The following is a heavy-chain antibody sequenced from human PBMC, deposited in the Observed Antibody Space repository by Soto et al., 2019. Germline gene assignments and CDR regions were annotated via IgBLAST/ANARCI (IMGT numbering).Heavy chain of an antibody. V-gene: IGHV3-7*01. J-gene: IGHJ4*02. CDR3: ARDRPRGYIVVVPAAIDY. CDR2: IKQDGSEK. D-gene: IGHD2-2*01. CDR1: GFTFSSYW. Sequence: GGSLRLSCAASGFTFSSYWMSWVRQAPGKGLEWVANIKQDGSEKYYVDSVKGRFTISRDNAKNSLYLQMNSLRAEDTAVYYCARDRPRGYIVVVPAAIDYWGQGTLVTVSS.